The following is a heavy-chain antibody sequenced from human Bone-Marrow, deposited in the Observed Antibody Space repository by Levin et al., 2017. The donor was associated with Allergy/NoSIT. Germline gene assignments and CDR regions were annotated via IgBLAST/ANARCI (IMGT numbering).Heavy chain of an antibody. CDR3: ARVSSGSGWYGGKFDY. Sequence: GESLKISCAASGFTFSSYAMHWVRQAPGKGLEWVAVISYDGRNKYYADSVNGRFTISRDNSKNTMYLQMNSLRAEDTAVYFCARVSSGSGWYGGKFDYWGQGTLVTVSS. V-gene: IGHV3-30-3*01. J-gene: IGHJ4*02. D-gene: IGHD6-19*01. CDR1: GFTFSSYA. CDR2: ISYDGRNK.